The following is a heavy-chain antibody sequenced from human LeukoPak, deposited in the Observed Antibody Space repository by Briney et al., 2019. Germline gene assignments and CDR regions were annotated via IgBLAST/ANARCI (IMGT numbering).Heavy chain of an antibody. J-gene: IGHJ4*02. CDR3: ARAARRFGDCFDY. CDR2: SNYSGST. CDR1: GGPFSGYY. V-gene: IGHV4-34*01. Sequence: SVPLSLTCAVYGGPFSGYYWIWIRQPPGKGLEWIGESNYSGSTNYNPSLRSRVTISVDTSKNQFSLKLSSVTAADTAVYYCARAARRFGDCFDYWGQGTLVTVSS. D-gene: IGHD3-10*01.